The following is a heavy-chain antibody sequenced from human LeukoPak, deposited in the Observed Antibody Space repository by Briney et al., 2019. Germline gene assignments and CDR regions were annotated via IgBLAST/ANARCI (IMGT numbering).Heavy chain of an antibody. J-gene: IGHJ5*02. CDR3: ARDWGFGELLTWLDP. CDR1: GDSVSISY. CDR2: IYNGGIT. V-gene: IGHV4-59*02. Sequence: PSGTLSLTCIVSGDSVSISYWSWIRQPPGKGLKWIGYIYNGGITDYNPALRGRVTISVDTSKNQFSLRLRSVTAADTAVYYCARDWGFGELLTWLDPWGQGTLVTVSS. D-gene: IGHD3-10*01.